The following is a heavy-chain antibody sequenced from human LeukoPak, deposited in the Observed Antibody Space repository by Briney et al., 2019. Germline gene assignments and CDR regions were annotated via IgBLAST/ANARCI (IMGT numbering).Heavy chain of an antibody. V-gene: IGHV4-39*07. J-gene: IGHJ3*02. D-gene: IGHD2-15*01. Sequence: SETLSLTCTVSGGSISSSSYYWGWIRQPPGKGLEWIGSIYYSGSTYYNPSLKSRVTISVDTSKNQFSLKLSSVTAADTAVYYCARRSGGSCYTLCDAFDIWGQGTMVTVSS. CDR3: ARRSGGSCYTLCDAFDI. CDR1: GGSISSSSYY. CDR2: IYYSGST.